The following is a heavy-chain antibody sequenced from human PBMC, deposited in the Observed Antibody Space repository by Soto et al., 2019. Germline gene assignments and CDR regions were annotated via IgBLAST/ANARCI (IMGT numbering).Heavy chain of an antibody. CDR3: AISRLFTLGSDHDCQDV. D-gene: IGHD1-1*01. J-gene: IGHJ6*02. Sequence: PGEALKISCQGSGYSFASYCIGWVRQMPVKDLEWMGVIYPGDSDTRYSPSFQGQVTISADKSLRSAYVQWTSLKASDTALYYCAISRLFTLGSDHDCQDVSSQGTTDPVS. CDR1: GYSFASYC. CDR2: IYPGDSDT. V-gene: IGHV5-51*01.